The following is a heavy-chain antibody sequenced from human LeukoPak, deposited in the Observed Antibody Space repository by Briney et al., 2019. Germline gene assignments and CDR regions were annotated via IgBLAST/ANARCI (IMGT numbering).Heavy chain of an antibody. CDR1: GYTFTGYY. J-gene: IGHJ3*02. D-gene: IGHD6-19*01. CDR3: HRIGWYGDDAFDI. V-gene: IGHV1-2*02. CDR2: INPNSGGT. Sequence: VASVKVSCKASGYTFTGYYMHWVRQAPGQGLEWMGWINPNSGGTNYAQKFQGRVTMTRDTSISTAYMELSRLRSDDTAVYYCHRIGWYGDDAFDIWGQGTMVTVSS.